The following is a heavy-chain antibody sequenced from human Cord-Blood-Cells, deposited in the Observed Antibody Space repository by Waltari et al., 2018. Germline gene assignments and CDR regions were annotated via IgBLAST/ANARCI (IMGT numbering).Heavy chain of an antibody. CDR3: ARIGVATKEDYYYGMDV. D-gene: IGHD5-12*01. Sequence: QVQLVQSGAEVKKPGSSVKVSCKASGGTFSSYAISWVRQAPGQGLEWMGGFIPIFGTANYAQKFQGRVTITADEATSTADMELSSLRSEDTAVYYCARIGVATKEDYYYGMDVWGQGTTVTVSS. CDR2: FIPIFGTA. CDR1: GGTFSSYA. J-gene: IGHJ6*02. V-gene: IGHV1-69*01.